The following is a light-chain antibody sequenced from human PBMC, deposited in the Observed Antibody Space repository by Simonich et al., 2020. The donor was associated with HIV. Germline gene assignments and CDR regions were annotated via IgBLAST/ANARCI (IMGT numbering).Light chain of an antibody. CDR2: WAS. CDR3: QQYYITPYT. CDR1: PSVFYSSNNKNY. Sequence: DIVMTQSPDSLAVSLGERATLNCKSSPSVFYSSNNKNYLAWYQQKPGQPPKLLIYWASTRQSGVPDRFSGSGSGTDFTLTISSLQAEDVAVYFCQQYYITPYTFGQGTKLEIK. J-gene: IGKJ2*01. V-gene: IGKV4-1*01.